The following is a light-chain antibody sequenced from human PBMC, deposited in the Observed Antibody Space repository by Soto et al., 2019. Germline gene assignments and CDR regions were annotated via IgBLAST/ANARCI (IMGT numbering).Light chain of an antibody. CDR3: CAYAGGDHLFV. CDR2: EGS. Sequence: QSALAQPASVSGSPGQSITISCTGSSSDIGGFGLVSWYRHHPGEAPKLIIFEGSKRPSGVSSRFSGSKSGNTASLTISWLQAEDEDDYYCCAYAGGDHLFVFGAGTKLTVL. J-gene: IGLJ1*01. V-gene: IGLV2-23*01. CDR1: SSDIGGFGL.